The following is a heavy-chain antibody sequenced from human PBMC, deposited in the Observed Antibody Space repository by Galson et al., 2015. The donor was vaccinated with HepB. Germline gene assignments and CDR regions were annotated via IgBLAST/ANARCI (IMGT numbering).Heavy chain of an antibody. V-gene: IGHV3-23*01. Sequence: SLRLSCAASGFTFSSYAMSWVRQAPGKGLEWVSAISGSGGSTYYADSVKGRFTISRDNSKNTLYLQMNSLRAEDTAVYYCAKDLTGYSYGYSPFDYWGQGTLVTVSS. J-gene: IGHJ4*02. CDR3: AKDLTGYSYGYSPFDY. CDR2: ISGSGGST. CDR1: GFTFSSYA. D-gene: IGHD5-18*01.